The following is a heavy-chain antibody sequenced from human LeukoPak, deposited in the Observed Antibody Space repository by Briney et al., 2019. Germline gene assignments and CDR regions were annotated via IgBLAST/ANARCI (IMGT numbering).Heavy chain of an antibody. J-gene: IGHJ5*02. CDR2: IYYSGST. CDR3: ARQTNWFDP. Sequence: SETLSLTCTVSGGSISSYYWSWIRQPPGKGLEWIGYIYYSGSTNYNPSLKSRVTISVDTSKNQFSLKLSSVTAADTAVYYCARQTNWFDPWGQGTLVTVSS. CDR1: GGSISSYY. V-gene: IGHV4-59*01.